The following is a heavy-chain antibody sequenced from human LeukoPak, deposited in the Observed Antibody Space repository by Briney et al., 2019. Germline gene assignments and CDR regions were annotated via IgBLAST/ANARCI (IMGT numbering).Heavy chain of an antibody. CDR1: GGTFSSYA. Sequence: ASVKVSCKASGGTFSSYAISWVRQAPGQGLEWMGGIIPIFGTANYAQKFQGRVTITADKSTSTAYMELSSLRSEDTAVYYCARDWVLGYCSGGSCRNWFDPWGQGTLVTVSS. CDR3: ARDWVLGYCSGGSCRNWFDP. V-gene: IGHV1-69*06. D-gene: IGHD2-15*01. J-gene: IGHJ5*02. CDR2: IIPIFGTA.